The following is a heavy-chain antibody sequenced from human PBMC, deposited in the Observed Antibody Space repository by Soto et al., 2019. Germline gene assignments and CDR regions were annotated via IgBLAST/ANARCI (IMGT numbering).Heavy chain of an antibody. CDR2: ISWDGGST. J-gene: IGHJ6*02. CDR1: GFTFDDYT. Sequence: GGSLRLSCAASGFTFDDYTMHWVRQAPGKGLEWVSLISWDGGSTYYADSVKGRFTISRDNSKNSLYLQMNSLRTEDTALYYCAKDPDCYYGMDVCGQGTTVTVYS. CDR3: AKDPDCYYGMDV. V-gene: IGHV3-43*01.